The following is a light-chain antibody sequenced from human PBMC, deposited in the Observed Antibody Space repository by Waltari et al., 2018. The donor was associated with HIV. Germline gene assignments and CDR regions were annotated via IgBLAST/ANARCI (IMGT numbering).Light chain of an antibody. CDR1: YIGTKS. Sequence: YEVTQARSVSVTLGQTAKITCGGNYIGTKSVHWYQQRPGQAPTLVIFADSGRPSGVPVRFSGSSSGNLATRSINRVQSGDEADYYCQVWDSGAVIFGGGTKLTV. CDR3: QVWDSGAVI. CDR2: ADS. V-gene: IGLV3-9*01. J-gene: IGLJ2*01.